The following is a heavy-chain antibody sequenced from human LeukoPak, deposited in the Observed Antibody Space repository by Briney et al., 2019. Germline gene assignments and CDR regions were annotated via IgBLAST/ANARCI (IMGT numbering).Heavy chain of an antibody. CDR1: GFTFSSYG. CDR3: ASRVVTSFDY. V-gene: IGHV3-30*02. CDR2: IRYDGSNK. Sequence: GGSLRLSCAASGFTFSSYGMHWVRQAPGKGLEWVTFIRYDGSNKYYADSVKGRFTISRDISENTLYLQMNALRAEDTAVYYCASRVVTSFDYWGQGTLVTVSS. D-gene: IGHD3-3*01. J-gene: IGHJ4*02.